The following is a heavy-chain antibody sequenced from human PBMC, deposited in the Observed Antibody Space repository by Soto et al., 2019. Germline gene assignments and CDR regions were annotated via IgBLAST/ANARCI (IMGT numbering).Heavy chain of an antibody. CDR3: AKDPNSGSDGYYYGMDV. J-gene: IGHJ6*02. V-gene: IGHV3-30*18. CDR2: ISYDGSNK. Sequence: QVQLVASGGGVVQPGRSLRLSCAASGFTFSSYGMHWVRQAPGKGLEWVAVISYDGSNKYYADSVKGRFTISRDNSKNTLYLQMNSLRAEDTAVYYCAKDPNSGSDGYYYGMDVWGQGTTVTVSS. D-gene: IGHD5-12*01. CDR1: GFTFSSYG.